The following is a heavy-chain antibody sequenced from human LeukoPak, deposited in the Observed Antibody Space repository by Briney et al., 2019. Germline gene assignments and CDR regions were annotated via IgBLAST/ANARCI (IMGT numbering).Heavy chain of an antibody. D-gene: IGHD6-25*01. V-gene: IGHV1-46*01. CDR1: GYTFTSYY. Sequence: ASVKVSCKASGYTFTSYYMHWVRQAPGQGLEWMGIINPSGGSTSYAQKFQGRVTMTRDTSISTAYMELSRLRSDDTAVYYCVTQRTGYWGQGTLVTVSS. CDR2: INPSGGST. J-gene: IGHJ4*02. CDR3: VTQRTGY.